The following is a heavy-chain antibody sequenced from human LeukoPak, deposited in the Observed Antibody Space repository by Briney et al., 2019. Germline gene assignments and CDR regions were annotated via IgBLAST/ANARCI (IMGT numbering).Heavy chain of an antibody. D-gene: IGHD5-12*01. CDR1: GGSMSSGDYY. V-gene: IGHV4-30-4*08. CDR3: ARVRGYSGYDVLYFFDY. Sequence: SETLSLTCTVSGGSMSSGDYYWSWIRQPPGKGPEWIGYIYYSGNTYYNPSLERRVTISVDTSKNQFSLKLNSVTAADTAVYYCARVRGYSGYDVLYFFDYWGQGTLATVSS. CDR2: IYYSGNT. J-gene: IGHJ4*02.